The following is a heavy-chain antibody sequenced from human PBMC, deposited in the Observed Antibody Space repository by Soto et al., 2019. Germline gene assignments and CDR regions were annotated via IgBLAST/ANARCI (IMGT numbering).Heavy chain of an antibody. D-gene: IGHD6-19*01. CDR1: GGSIYTYY. CDR3: ARVGIAVAGTDSNWFDP. V-gene: IGHV4-59*01. J-gene: IGHJ5*02. Sequence: SETLSLTCNVSGGSIYTYYWNWIRQSPGKGLEWIGYISAGGSTNYNPSLKSRVTISVDTSKNQFSLKLSSVTAADTAVYYCARVGIAVAGTDSNWFDPWGQGTLVTVSS. CDR2: ISAGGST.